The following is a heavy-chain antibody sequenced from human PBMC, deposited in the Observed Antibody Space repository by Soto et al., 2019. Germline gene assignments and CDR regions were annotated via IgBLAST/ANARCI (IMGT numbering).Heavy chain of an antibody. D-gene: IGHD1-26*01. Sequence: GGSLRLSCSASEFIVSSNYMNWVRQAPGKGLECVSTIYGSGSTYYADSVKGRFTISRDNSKNTLYLQMNSLRAEDTAVYYCAGRVGATNYGMDVSGTWTTVTVSS. V-gene: IGHV3-53*01. CDR2: IYGSGST. CDR1: EFIVSSNY. J-gene: IGHJ6*04. CDR3: AGRVGATNYGMDV.